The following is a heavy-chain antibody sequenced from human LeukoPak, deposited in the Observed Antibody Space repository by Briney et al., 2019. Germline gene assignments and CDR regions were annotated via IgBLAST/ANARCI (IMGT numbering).Heavy chain of an antibody. D-gene: IGHD1-26*01. Sequence: SETLSLTCTVSGGSISSRSYYWGWIRQPPGKGLEWIANIYYSGDTYYSPSLKSRVTISVDTSRNQFSLKLSSVTAADTAVYYCARDRSRWDLLPFDYWGQGTLVTVSS. CDR2: IYYSGDT. CDR1: GGSISSRSYY. CDR3: ARDRSRWDLLPFDY. J-gene: IGHJ4*02. V-gene: IGHV4-39*07.